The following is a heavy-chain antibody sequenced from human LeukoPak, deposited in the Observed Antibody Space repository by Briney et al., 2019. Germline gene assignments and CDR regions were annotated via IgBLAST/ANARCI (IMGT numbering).Heavy chain of an antibody. CDR2: IYSGSST. CDR3: AREHTMSHAFDI. V-gene: IGHV3-66*01. J-gene: IGHJ3*02. CDR1: GLTVSSNY. Sequence: PGGSLRLSCAASGLTVSSNYMSWVRQAPGKGLEWVSLIYSGSSTYYADSVKGRFTISRDKSKNTLYLQMSSLRVEDTAVYYCAREHTMSHAFDIWGQGTMVTVSS. D-gene: IGHD3-22*01.